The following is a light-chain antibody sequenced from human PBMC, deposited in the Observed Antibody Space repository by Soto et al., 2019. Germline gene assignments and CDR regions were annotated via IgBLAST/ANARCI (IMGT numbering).Light chain of an antibody. Sequence: EIVMSQSPLERPITPCRATSTSCISFDCFLHNNGYNNLDWYLQKPGQSPQLLIYRASTLETGAPSRFAGSGSGTGFTLTITRLQPDDFAIYYCQHYNSYSRTFGQGTKVDIK. CDR2: RAS. CDR1: DCFLHNNGYNN. CDR3: QHYNSYSRT. V-gene: IGKV2-28*01. J-gene: IGKJ1*01.